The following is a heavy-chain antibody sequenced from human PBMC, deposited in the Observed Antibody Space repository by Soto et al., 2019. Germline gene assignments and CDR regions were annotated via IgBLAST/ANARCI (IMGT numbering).Heavy chain of an antibody. CDR1: GGTFSGYV. CDR2: FVPLFGTT. V-gene: IGHV1-69*01. CDR3: ATHGLGVSSPPYFHN. Sequence: QLVQSGSEVKKPGSSVKVSCQASGGTFSGYVVTWVRQAPGQGLEWMGEFVPLFGTTNYAQRFSGRITITAEESTRTAYMELRTLRSDDTAVYYCATHGLGVSSPPYFHNWGQGTLVTVSS. D-gene: IGHD3-16*01. J-gene: IGHJ4*02.